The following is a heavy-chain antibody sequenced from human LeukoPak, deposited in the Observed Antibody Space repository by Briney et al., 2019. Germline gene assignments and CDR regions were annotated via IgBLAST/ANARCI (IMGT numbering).Heavy chain of an antibody. J-gene: IGHJ4*02. D-gene: IGHD2-15*01. CDR3: ASSGGVLYCSGGSCLDY. Sequence: GGSLRLSCAASGFTVSSNYMSWVRQAPGKGLEWVSVIYSGGSTYYADSVKGRFTISRDNAKNSLYLQMNSLRAEDTAVYYCASSGGVLYCSGGSCLDYWGQGTLVTVSS. V-gene: IGHV3-53*01. CDR2: IYSGGST. CDR1: GFTVSSNY.